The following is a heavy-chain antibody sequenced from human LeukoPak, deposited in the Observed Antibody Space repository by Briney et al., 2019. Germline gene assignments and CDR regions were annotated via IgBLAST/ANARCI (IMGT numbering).Heavy chain of an antibody. CDR2: IHSSGST. D-gene: IGHD1-26*01. CDR3: ARGIATITQDSFDV. V-gene: IGHV4-4*07. J-gene: IGHJ3*01. Sequence: SETLSLTCTVSGGSISNYYWSWIRQSAGKGLEWIGRIHSSGSTNFNPSLRSRVTMSADTSKHQFSLWLTSVTAADTALYYCARGIATITQDSFDVWGLGTTVTVSS. CDR1: GGSISNYY.